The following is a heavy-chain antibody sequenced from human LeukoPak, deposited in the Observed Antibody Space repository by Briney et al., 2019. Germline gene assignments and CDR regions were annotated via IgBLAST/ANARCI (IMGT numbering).Heavy chain of an antibody. V-gene: IGHV1-2*02. CDR3: ARAFDIVVVLEPVHDAFDI. D-gene: IGHD2-2*01. Sequence: SVKVSCKTSGYTFTDYYIHWVRQAPGQGLEWMGCINTDSGGSNYAQKLQGRVTMTTDTSTNTAYMELRSLRSDDTAVYYCARAFDIVVVLEPVHDAFDIWGQGTMVTVSS. CDR2: INTDSGGS. CDR1: GYTFTDYY. J-gene: IGHJ3*02.